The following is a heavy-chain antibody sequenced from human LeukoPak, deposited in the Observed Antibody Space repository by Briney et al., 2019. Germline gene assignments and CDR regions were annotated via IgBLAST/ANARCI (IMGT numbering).Heavy chain of an antibody. CDR2: IYYSGST. CDR1: GGSISSYY. Sequence: PSETLSLTCTVSGGSISSYYWGWIRQPPGKGLEWIGSIYYSGSTYYNPSLKSRVTISVDTSKNQFSLKLSSVTAADTAVYYCALLITIFGMDVWGKGTTVTVSS. CDR3: ALLITIFGMDV. V-gene: IGHV4-39*01. D-gene: IGHD3-3*01. J-gene: IGHJ6*03.